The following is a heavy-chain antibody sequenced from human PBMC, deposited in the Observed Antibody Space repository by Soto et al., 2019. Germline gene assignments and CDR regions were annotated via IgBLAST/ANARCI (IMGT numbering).Heavy chain of an antibody. D-gene: IGHD3-16*01. V-gene: IGHV1-46*01. CDR3: AREWANNTVIGGVTYRYYHGMDV. CDR1: GGTFSSYT. Sequence: ASVKVSCKASGGTFSSYTISWVRHAPGHGPEWLGIINPSSGTTRYAQNFQGRVTPTRDTSTSTVYMELTGLRSEDSAVYYCAREWANNTVIGGVTYRYYHGMDVWGQGTTVTVSS. J-gene: IGHJ6*02. CDR2: INPSSGTT.